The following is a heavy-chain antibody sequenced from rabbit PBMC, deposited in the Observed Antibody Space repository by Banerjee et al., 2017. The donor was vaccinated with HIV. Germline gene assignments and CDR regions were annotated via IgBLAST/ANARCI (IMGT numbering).Heavy chain of an antibody. CDR3: ARSGSSDWGVFLTL. Sequence: QSLEESGGDLVQPEGSLTLTCTASGFSFSSSYYMSWVRQAPGKGLEWIGCIYTGSSGSTYYASWAKGRFTISRTSSTTVTLQMTSLTAADTATYFCARSGSSDWGVFLTLWGQGTLVTVS. CDR1: GFSFSSSYY. D-gene: IGHD4-1*01. J-gene: IGHJ3*01. CDR2: IYTGSSGST. V-gene: IGHV1S40*01.